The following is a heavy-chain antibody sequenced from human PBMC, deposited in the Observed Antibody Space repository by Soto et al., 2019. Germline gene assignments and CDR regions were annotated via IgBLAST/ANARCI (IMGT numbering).Heavy chain of an antibody. D-gene: IGHD6-19*01. CDR2: ISYDGSNK. CDR3: AKEGIGWFNFYX. J-gene: IGHJ4*02. Sequence: PVGSLRLSCTASGFTFSSYGMHWVRQAPGKGLEWVSVISYDGSNKYYEDSVKGRFTISRDNSKNKLYLQMNSLRAEDTAVYYCAKEGIGWFNFYXWGQGSRVTVSX. CDR1: GFTFSSYG. V-gene: IGHV3-30*18.